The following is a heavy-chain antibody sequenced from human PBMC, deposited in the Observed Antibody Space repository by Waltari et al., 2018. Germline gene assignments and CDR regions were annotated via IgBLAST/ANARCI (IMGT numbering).Heavy chain of an antibody. CDR3: ARDRELYYYDSSGYYFGWFDP. V-gene: IGHV1-18*01. CDR1: GYTFTSYG. CDR2: ISAYNGNT. D-gene: IGHD3-22*01. J-gene: IGHJ5*02. Sequence: QVQLVQSGAEVKKPGASVKVSCKASGYTFTSYGISWVLPAPGQGLEWMGWISAYNGNTNYAQKLQGRVTMTTDTSTSTAYMELRSLRSDDTAVYYCARDRELYYYDSSGYYFGWFDPWGQGTLVTVSS.